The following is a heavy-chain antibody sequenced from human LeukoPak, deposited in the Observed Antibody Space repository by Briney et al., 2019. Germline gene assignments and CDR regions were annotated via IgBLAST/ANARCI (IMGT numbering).Heavy chain of an antibody. Sequence: GGSLRLSCAVSGFTFDDYGVSWVRQAPGNGLEWVSGINWNGGSTGYADSVKGRFTISRDNAKKSVYLKMNSLRDEDTALYYCARDYCGGDCYPFDYWGQGTLVTVSS. CDR3: ARDYCGGDCYPFDY. V-gene: IGHV3-20*04. CDR1: GFTFDDYG. CDR2: INWNGGST. D-gene: IGHD2-21*02. J-gene: IGHJ4*02.